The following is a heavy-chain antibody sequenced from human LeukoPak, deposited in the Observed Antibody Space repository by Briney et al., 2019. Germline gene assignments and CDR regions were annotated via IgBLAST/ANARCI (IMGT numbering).Heavy chain of an antibody. CDR1: GGSISSYY. CDR2: IYYSGST. J-gene: IGHJ4*02. Sequence: TSETLSLTCTVSGGSISSYYWSWIRQPPGKGLEWIGYIYYSGSTNYNPSLKSRVTISVDTSKNQFSLKLSSVTAADTAVYYCARHGRAGTSFDYWGQGTLVTVSS. CDR3: ARHGRAGTSFDY. D-gene: IGHD6-13*01. V-gene: IGHV4-59*08.